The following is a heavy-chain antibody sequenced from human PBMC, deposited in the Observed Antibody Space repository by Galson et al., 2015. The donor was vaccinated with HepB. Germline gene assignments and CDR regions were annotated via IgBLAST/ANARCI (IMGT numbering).Heavy chain of an antibody. V-gene: IGHV3-30*18. CDR3: AKDFDPYDYGDYESGTRHNSIYYYGMDV. CDR2: ISYDGSNK. D-gene: IGHD4-17*01. CDR1: GFTFSSYG. Sequence: SLRLSCAASGFTFSSYGMHWVRQAPGKGLEWVAVISYDGSNKYYADSVKGRFTISRDNSKNTLYLQMNSLRAEDTAVYYCAKDFDPYDYGDYESGTRHNSIYYYGMDVWGQGTTVTVSS. J-gene: IGHJ6*02.